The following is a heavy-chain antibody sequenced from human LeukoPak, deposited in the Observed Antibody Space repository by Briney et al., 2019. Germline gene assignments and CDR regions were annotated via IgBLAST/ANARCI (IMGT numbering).Heavy chain of an antibody. J-gene: IGHJ4*02. CDR2: IASDGSST. V-gene: IGHV3-74*01. CDR3: ARGRPHGNDY. Sequence: GGSLRLSCAASGFTFRSYLMNWVRQAPGKGLVWVSRIASDGSSTTYADSVKGRFSISRDNAKNTLYLQMNSLRVEDTAVYYCARGRPHGNDYWGQGTLVTVSS. D-gene: IGHD4-23*01. CDR1: GFTFRSYL.